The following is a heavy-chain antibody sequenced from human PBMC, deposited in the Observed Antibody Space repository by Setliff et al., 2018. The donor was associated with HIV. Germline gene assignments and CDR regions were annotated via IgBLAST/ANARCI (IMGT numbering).Heavy chain of an antibody. J-gene: IGHJ6*03. CDR2: ISPKYGGT. D-gene: IGHD5-18*01. Sequence: ASVKVSCKASGYSFSDYYIHWVRQAPGHGFQWMGWISPKYGGTNYAQNFQGRVTMTRDTSISTAYMELSSLGSDDTAVYFCARDPRSGYDSDTAMVTVYYYYMDVWGKGTTVTVSS. CDR3: ARDPRSGYDSDTAMVTVYYYYMDV. V-gene: IGHV1-2*02. CDR1: GYSFSDYY.